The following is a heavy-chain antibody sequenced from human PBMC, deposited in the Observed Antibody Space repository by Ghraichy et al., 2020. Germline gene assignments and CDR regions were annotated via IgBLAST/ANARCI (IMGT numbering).Heavy chain of an antibody. CDR1: GDSVSSNSAA. D-gene: IGHD1-7*01. V-gene: IGHV6-1*01. Sequence: SQTLSLTCAISGDSVSSNSAAWNWIRQSPSRGLEWLGRTYYRSKWYNDYAVSVKSRITINPDTSKNQFSLQLNSVTPEDTAVYYCARVVGPGRYNWNYWTDYYGMDVWGQGTTVTVSS. CDR2: TYYRSKWYN. J-gene: IGHJ6*02. CDR3: ARVVGPGRYNWNYWTDYYGMDV.